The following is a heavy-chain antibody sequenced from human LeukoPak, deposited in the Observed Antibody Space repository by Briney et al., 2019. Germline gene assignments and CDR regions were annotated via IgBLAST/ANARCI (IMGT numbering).Heavy chain of an antibody. D-gene: IGHD2-2*02. CDR1: GYTFTGYY. CDR2: INPNSGGT. Sequence: ASVKVSCKASGYTFTGYYMRWVRQAPGQGLEWMGWINPNSGGTNYAQKFQGRVTMTRDTSISTAYMELSRLRSDDTAVYYCASMGAGGYCSTTSCYTPDYWGQGTLVTVSS. V-gene: IGHV1-2*02. J-gene: IGHJ4*02. CDR3: ASMGAGGYCSTTSCYTPDY.